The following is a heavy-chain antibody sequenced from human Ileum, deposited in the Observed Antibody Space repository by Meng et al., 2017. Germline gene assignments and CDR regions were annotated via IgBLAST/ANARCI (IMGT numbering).Heavy chain of an antibody. J-gene: IGHJ4*02. V-gene: IGHV4-34*01. CDR2: IHHSGRT. CDR1: GGSFNDYY. Sequence: QVQRSQWGAGLLKPSETLSLPCAVFGGSFNDYYWSWVRQSPGKGLEWIGQIHHSGRTNYKSSLERRVTISVDTSKSQFSLKLTSVTAADTAMYYCVRGPARETHDFDYWGQGALVTVSS. D-gene: IGHD1-26*01. CDR3: VRGPARETHDFDY.